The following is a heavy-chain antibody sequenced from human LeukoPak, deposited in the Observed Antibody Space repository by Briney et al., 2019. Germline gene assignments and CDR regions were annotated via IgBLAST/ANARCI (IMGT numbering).Heavy chain of an antibody. CDR3: ARDGEMATISHYYYYMDV. D-gene: IGHD5-24*01. J-gene: IGHJ6*03. CDR1: GGTFSSYA. V-gene: IGHV1-69*05. CDR2: IIPIFGSA. Sequence: SVKVSCKASGGTFSSYAITWVRQAPGQGLEWMGGIIPIFGSANYAQKFQGRSTITTDESTSTAYMEMSSLRSEDTAVYYCARDGEMATISHYYYYMDVWGKGTTVT.